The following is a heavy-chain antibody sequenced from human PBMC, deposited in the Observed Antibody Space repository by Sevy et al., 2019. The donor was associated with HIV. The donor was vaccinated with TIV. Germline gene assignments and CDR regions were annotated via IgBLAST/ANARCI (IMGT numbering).Heavy chain of an antibody. CDR2: INWNGGST. Sequence: GGSLRLSCAASGFTFDDYGMSWVRQAPGKGLEWVSGINWNGGSTGYADSVKGRFTISRDNAKNSLYQQMNSLRAEDTALYYCARDYYGSGRYRLFSAYMDVWGKGTTVTVSS. CDR1: GFTFDDYG. CDR3: ARDYYGSGRYRLFSAYMDV. J-gene: IGHJ6*03. V-gene: IGHV3-20*04. D-gene: IGHD3-10*01.